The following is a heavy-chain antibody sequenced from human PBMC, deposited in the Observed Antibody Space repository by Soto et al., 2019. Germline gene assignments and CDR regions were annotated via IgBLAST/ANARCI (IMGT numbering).Heavy chain of an antibody. CDR2: ISYSGNT. D-gene: IGHD3-10*01. J-gene: IGHJ4*02. V-gene: IGHV4-39*01. CDR3: ASYASGSYFSHDY. CDR1: GGSIIGSSYY. Sequence: SETLSLTCTVSGGSIIGSSYYWGWIRQPPGKGLEWIGSISYSGNTYNNPSLKSRVTISVDTSKNQFSLKLSSVTAADTAVYYCASYASGSYFSHDYWGQGALVTVSS.